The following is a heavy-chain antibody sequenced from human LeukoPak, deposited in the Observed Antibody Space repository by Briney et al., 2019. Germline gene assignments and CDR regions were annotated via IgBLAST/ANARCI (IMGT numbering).Heavy chain of an antibody. Sequence: SETLSLTCAVYGGSFSGYYWSWIRQPPGKGLEWIGEINHSGSTNYDPSLKSRVTISVDTSKNQFSLKLSSVTAADTAVYYCARGMSSGSLDYWGQGTLVTVSS. CDR2: INHSGST. J-gene: IGHJ4*02. V-gene: IGHV4-34*01. D-gene: IGHD3-22*01. CDR3: ARGMSSGSLDY. CDR1: GGSFSGYY.